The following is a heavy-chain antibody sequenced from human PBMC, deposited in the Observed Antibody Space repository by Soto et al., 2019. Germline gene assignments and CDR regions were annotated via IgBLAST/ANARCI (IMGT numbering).Heavy chain of an antibody. J-gene: IGHJ4*02. V-gene: IGHV4-59*01. CDR3: ARGTRALITSFFAY. CDR1: GDAISNYY. D-gene: IGHD3-16*01. CDR2: VHESGST. Sequence: PSETLSLTCSVSGDAISNYYLSWIRQTPGRGLEWIGCVHESGSTDYNPSLKGRVTISLHTSKSQFSLSLRSATAADTATYFCARGTRALITSFFAYWGQGIPVTVYS.